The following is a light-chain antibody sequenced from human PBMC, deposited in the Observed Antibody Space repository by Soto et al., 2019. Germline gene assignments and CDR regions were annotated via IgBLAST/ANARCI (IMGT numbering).Light chain of an antibody. CDR3: QQRSNWPLIT. CDR2: DAS. J-gene: IGKJ5*01. CDR1: QSVSSY. V-gene: IGKV3-11*01. Sequence: EIVLTQSPATLSLSPGERATLSCRASQSVSSYLAWYQQKPGQAPRLLIYDASNRATGIPARFSGSGSGTDFTRTIISLEPEDFAVYYCQQRSNWPLITFGQGTRMELK.